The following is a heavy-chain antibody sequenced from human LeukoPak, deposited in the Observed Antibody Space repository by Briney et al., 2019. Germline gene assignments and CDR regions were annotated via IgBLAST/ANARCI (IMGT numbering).Heavy chain of an antibody. J-gene: IGHJ4*02. CDR2: INPNSGGT. D-gene: IGHD3-22*01. Sequence: ASVKVSCKASGYTFTGYYMHWVRQAPGQGLEWMGWINPNSGGTNYAQKFQGRVTMTRDTSISTAYMELSRLRSDDTAVYYCARAYYYDSSGYYYLLGWDYWGQGTLVTASS. CDR3: ARAYYYDSSGYYYLLGWDY. V-gene: IGHV1-2*02. CDR1: GYTFTGYY.